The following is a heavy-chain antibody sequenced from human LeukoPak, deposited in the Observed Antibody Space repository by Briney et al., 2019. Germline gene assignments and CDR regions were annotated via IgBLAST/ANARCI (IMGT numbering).Heavy chain of an antibody. CDR2: INPNSGGT. CDR3: ARGNFDWLPHAFDI. J-gene: IGHJ3*02. V-gene: IGHV1-2*04. Sequence: ASVKVSCKASGYTFTGYYMHWVRQAPGQGLEWMGWINPNSGGTNYAQKFQGWVTMTRDTSISTAYMELSRLRSDDTAVYYCARGNFDWLPHAFDIWGQGTMVTVSS. CDR1: GYTFTGYY. D-gene: IGHD3-9*01.